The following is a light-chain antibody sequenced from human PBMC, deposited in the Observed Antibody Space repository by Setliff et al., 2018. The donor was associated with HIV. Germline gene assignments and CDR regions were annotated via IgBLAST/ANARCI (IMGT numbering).Light chain of an antibody. Sequence: QSALTQPRSVSGSPGQSVTISCSGTSSDVGGYNLVSWYQQHPGKAPKLMIYDVNKRPSGVPDRFSGSKSANTASLTISGLQAEDEADYYCCSYAGSYTYVFGTGTKVTVL. CDR2: DVN. CDR1: SSDVGGYNL. V-gene: IGLV2-11*01. J-gene: IGLJ1*01. CDR3: CSYAGSYTYV.